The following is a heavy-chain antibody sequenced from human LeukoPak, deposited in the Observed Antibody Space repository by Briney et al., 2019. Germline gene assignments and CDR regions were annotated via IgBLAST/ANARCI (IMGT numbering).Heavy chain of an antibody. D-gene: IGHD2-15*01. CDR3: TRVSLVAASVFFDY. V-gene: IGHV3-49*04. J-gene: IGHJ4*02. CDR1: GFTFGDYA. CDR2: IRSKAYGGTT. Sequence: GGSLRLSCTASGFTFGDYALSWVRQAPGKGLEWVSFIRSKAYGGTTEYAASVKGRFTISRDDSKSIAYLQMNSLKTEDTAVYYCTRVSLVAASVFFDYWGQGTLVTVSS.